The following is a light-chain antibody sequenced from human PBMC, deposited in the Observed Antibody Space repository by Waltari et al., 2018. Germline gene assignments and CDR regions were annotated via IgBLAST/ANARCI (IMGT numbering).Light chain of an antibody. CDR3: QQYNSLWT. J-gene: IGKJ1*01. CDR1: QSISFW. CDR2: KAS. Sequence: DIQMTQSPSTLSASVGDRVTITCRASQSISFWLAWYQQKPGKAPKLLIYKASSLESGVPSTFRGSGSGTEFTLTISSLQPDDFATYYCQQYNSLWTFGQGTKVEIK. V-gene: IGKV1-5*03.